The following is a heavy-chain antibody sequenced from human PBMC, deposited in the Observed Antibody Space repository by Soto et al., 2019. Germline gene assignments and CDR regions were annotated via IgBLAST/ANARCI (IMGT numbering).Heavy chain of an antibody. D-gene: IGHD3-16*01. CDR2: VYWDDDK. CDR3: AHRPITFMASWFDP. CDR1: GFSLSTSGVA. V-gene: IGHV2-5*02. J-gene: IGHJ5*02. Sequence: QITLKESGPTLVKPAQTLTLTCTFSGFSLSTSGVAVGWLRHPPGKAPEWLALVYWDDDKRYSPSLKSRLTITKDTSKNQVVLTMTNMEPVDTATYYCAHRPITFMASWFDPWGQGIPVTVSS.